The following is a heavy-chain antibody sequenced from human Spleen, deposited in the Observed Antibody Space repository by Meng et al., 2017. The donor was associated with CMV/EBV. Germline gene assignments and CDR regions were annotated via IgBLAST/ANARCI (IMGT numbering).Heavy chain of an antibody. V-gene: IGHV3-30*02. J-gene: IGHJ6*02. D-gene: IGHD1-14*01. CDR1: GLNFKIYG. CDR3: ATRTPGV. Sequence: GESLKISCVTSGLNFKIYGMHWVRQLPGKGLEWVAFIRYDEKTKYYADSVKGRFTISRDNSKNPLYLQMNSLRAEDTAVYYCATRTPGVWGQGTTVTVSS. CDR2: IRYDEKTK.